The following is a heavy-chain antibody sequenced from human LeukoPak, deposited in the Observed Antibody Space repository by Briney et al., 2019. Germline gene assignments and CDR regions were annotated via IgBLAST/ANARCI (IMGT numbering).Heavy chain of an antibody. V-gene: IGHV1-46*01. D-gene: IGHD5-18*01. Sequence: ASVKVSXKASGYTFTSYYMHWVRQAPGQGLEWMGIINPSGGSTSYAQKFQGRVTMTRDTSTSTVYMELSSLRSEDTAVYFCARDYIVLRIVSNTAMGYWGQGTLVTVSS. CDR1: GYTFTSYY. J-gene: IGHJ4*02. CDR3: ARDYIVLRIVSNTAMGY. CDR2: INPSGGST.